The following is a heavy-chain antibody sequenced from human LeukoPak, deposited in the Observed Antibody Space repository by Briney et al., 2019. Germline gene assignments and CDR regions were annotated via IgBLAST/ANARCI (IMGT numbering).Heavy chain of an antibody. D-gene: IGHD1-26*01. CDR2: TSVYNGNA. Sequence: ASVEVSCKASGYTFTGYYMHWVRQAPGQGLEWMGWTSVYNGNAVYPQKLQGRVTMTTDTSTRTVYMELRSLTSDDTAMYYCARVVSGSWYHLDYWGQGTQVTVSS. CDR1: GYTFTGYY. CDR3: ARVVSGSWYHLDY. V-gene: IGHV1-18*04. J-gene: IGHJ4*02.